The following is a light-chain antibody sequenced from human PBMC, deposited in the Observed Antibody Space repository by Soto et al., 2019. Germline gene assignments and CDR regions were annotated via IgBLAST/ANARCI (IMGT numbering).Light chain of an antibody. Sequence: DIRMTQSPSSLSASVGDRVTITCRASQSISSYLNWYQQKPGKAPKRLIYSASSLQSGVPPRFSGSGSGTEFTLTISSLQPEDFATYYCLQNNSYPVTFGQGTKVDIK. J-gene: IGKJ1*01. CDR1: QSISSY. CDR2: SAS. CDR3: LQNNSYPVT. V-gene: IGKV1-17*01.